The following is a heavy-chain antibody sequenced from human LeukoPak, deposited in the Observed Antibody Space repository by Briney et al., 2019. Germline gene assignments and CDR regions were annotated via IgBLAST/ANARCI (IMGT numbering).Heavy chain of an antibody. J-gene: IGHJ4*02. V-gene: IGHV1-3*01. Sequence: ASVKVSCTASGYTFTSYAMHWVRQAPGQRLEWMGWINAGNGNTKYSQKFQGRVTITRDTSASTAYMELSSLRSEDTAVYYCAREVRIAVAGVFDYWGQGTLVTVSS. CDR3: AREVRIAVAGVFDY. D-gene: IGHD6-19*01. CDR1: GYTFTSYA. CDR2: INAGNGNT.